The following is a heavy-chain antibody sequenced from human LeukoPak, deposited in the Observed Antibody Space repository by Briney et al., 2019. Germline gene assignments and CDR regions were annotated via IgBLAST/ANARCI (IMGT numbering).Heavy chain of an antibody. D-gene: IGHD2-15*01. V-gene: IGHV3-21*01. CDR3: ARDGYCSGGSCYVLGPNDAFDI. CDR1: GFTFSSYS. Sequence: GGSLRLSCAASGFTFSSYSMNWVRQAPGKGLEWVSSISSSSSYIYYADSVKGRFTISRDNAKNSLYLQMNSLRAEDTAVYYCARDGYCSGGSCYVLGPNDAFDIWGQGTMVTVSS. J-gene: IGHJ3*02. CDR2: ISSSSSYI.